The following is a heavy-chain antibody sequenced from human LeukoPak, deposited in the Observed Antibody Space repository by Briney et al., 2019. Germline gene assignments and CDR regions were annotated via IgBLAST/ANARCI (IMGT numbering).Heavy chain of an antibody. CDR2: INHSGST. D-gene: IGHD2-15*01. Sequence: SETLSLTCAVYGGSFSGYYWSWIRQPPGKGLEWIGEINHSGSTNYNPSLKSRVTISVDTSENQFSLKLSSVTAADTAVYYCARGRYCSGGSCYRYWYFDLWGRGTLVTVSS. CDR3: ARGRYCSGGSCYRYWYFDL. V-gene: IGHV4-34*01. J-gene: IGHJ2*01. CDR1: GGSFSGYY.